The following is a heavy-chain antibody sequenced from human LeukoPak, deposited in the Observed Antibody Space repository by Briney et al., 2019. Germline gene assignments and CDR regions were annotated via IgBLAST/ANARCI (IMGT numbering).Heavy chain of an antibody. V-gene: IGHV3-30*18. J-gene: IGHJ3*02. CDR2: ISYDGGNI. CDR1: GFIFSSYG. Sequence: PGGSLRLSCAASGFIFSSYGMHWVRQAPGKGLEWVAVISYDGGNISYTDSVKGRLTISRDNSKNTLYLQMNSPRAEDTAVYYCVKRGYCRGGTCFSHDAFDIWGQGTMVTVSS. CDR3: VKRGYCRGGTCFSHDAFDI. D-gene: IGHD2-15*01.